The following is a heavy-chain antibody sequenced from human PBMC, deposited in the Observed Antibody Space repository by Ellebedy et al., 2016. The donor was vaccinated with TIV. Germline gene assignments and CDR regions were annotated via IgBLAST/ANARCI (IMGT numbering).Heavy chain of an antibody. V-gene: IGHV3-30-3*01. CDR3: ARDGRNNDGLSGLLDY. CDR2: VSINENDK. J-gene: IGHJ4*02. D-gene: IGHD3-9*01. Sequence: GESLKISCGGSGFIFTNYNLHWVRQAPGKGLEWLAVVSINENDKHYADSVKGRFTISRDNSKNTLYLQMNSLSAEDTAVYFCARDGRNNDGLSGLLDYWGLGTLVIVSS. CDR1: GFIFTNYN.